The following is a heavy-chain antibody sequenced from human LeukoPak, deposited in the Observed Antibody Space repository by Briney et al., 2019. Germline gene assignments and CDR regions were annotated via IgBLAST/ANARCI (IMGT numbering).Heavy chain of an antibody. CDR1: GGSISSYY. Sequence: SETLSRTCNVSGGSISSYYWSWIRQPAGKGLELIGHIYSSGSTKYNPSLKSRVTMSVDTSKNQFSLKLSSVTAADTAVYYCARAIGYCSSNTCYLYFDYWGQGTLVTVSS. V-gene: IGHV4-4*07. CDR2: IYSSGST. D-gene: IGHD2-2*01. CDR3: ARAIGYCSSNTCYLYFDY. J-gene: IGHJ4*02.